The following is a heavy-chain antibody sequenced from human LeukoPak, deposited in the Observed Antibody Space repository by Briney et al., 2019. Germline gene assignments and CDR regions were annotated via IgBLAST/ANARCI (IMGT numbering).Heavy chain of an antibody. CDR3: ARDANSYGLSFFDY. V-gene: IGHV3-30*04. CDR2: ISYDGSNK. J-gene: IGHJ4*02. CDR1: GFTFSSYA. Sequence: GGSLRLSCAASGFTFSSYAMSWVRQAPGKGLEWVAVISYDGSNKYYADSVKGRFTISRDNSKNTLYLQMNSLRAEDTAVYYCARDANSYGLSFFDYWGQGTLVTVSS. D-gene: IGHD5-18*01.